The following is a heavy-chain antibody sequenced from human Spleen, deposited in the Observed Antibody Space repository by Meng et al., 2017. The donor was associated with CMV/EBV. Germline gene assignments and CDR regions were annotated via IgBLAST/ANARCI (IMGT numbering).Heavy chain of an antibody. D-gene: IGHD2-8*01. CDR2: IKSDGSTT. CDR1: FVTYW. V-gene: IGHV3-74*01. Sequence: FVTYWMHWVRQVPGKGLVWVARIKSDGSTTNYADSVKGRFTISRDNAKNTLYLQMNSLRAEDTAVYYCARARRYCTDGVCSNYFDYWGQGTLVTVSS. J-gene: IGHJ4*02. CDR3: ARARRYCTDGVCSNYFDY.